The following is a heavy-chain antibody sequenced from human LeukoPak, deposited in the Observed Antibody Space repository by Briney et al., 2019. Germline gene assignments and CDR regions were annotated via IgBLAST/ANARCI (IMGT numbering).Heavy chain of an antibody. CDR1: GYTFTGYY. D-gene: IGHD3-22*01. Sequence: VASVKVSCKASGYTFTGYYTHWVRQAPGQGLEWMGWINPNSGGTNYAQKFQGRVTMTRDTSISTAYMELSRLRSDDTAVYYCAINYYDSSGYYSRGYMDVWGKGTTVTISS. CDR2: INPNSGGT. V-gene: IGHV1-2*02. J-gene: IGHJ6*03. CDR3: AINYYDSSGYYSRGYMDV.